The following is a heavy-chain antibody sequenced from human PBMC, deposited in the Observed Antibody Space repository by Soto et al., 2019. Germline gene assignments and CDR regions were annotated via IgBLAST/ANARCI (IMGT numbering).Heavy chain of an antibody. D-gene: IGHD1-1*01. CDR2: TYYRSKWYN. CDR3: ARVSRNPWTHSDY. V-gene: IGHV6-1*01. CDR1: GDSVSSNSAA. Sequence: SQTHSLTCAISGDSVSSNSAAWNWIRQSPSRGLEWLGRTYYRSKWYNDYAVSVKSRITINPDTSKNQFSMQLNSVTPEDTAVYYCARVSRNPWTHSDYWGQGTLVTVSS. J-gene: IGHJ4*02.